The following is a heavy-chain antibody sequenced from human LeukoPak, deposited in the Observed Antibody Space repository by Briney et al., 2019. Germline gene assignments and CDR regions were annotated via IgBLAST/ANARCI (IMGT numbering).Heavy chain of an antibody. D-gene: IGHD1-26*01. CDR1: GFSVSSNY. Sequence: SGGSLRPSCAASGFSVSSNYMSWVRQAPGKGLEWVSVIYSGGSTYYADSVKGRFTIFRDNSKNTLYLQMNSLRAEDTAVYYCAREGGSYHFDYWGQGTLVTVSS. V-gene: IGHV3-53*01. J-gene: IGHJ4*02. CDR3: AREGGSYHFDY. CDR2: IYSGGST.